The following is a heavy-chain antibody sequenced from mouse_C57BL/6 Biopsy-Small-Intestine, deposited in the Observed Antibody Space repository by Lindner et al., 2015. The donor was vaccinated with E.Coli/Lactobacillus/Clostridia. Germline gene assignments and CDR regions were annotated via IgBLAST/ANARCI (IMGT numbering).Heavy chain of an antibody. CDR3: ARPFYYAMDY. CDR1: GFTFSDYG. J-gene: IGHJ4*01. CDR2: ISSGSSTI. Sequence: VQLQESGGGLVKPGGSLKLSCAASGFTFSDYGMHWVRQAPEKGLEWIAYISSGSSTIYYADTVKGRFTISRDNAKNTLLLQVTSLRSEDTAMYYCARPFYYAMDYWGQGTSVTVSS. V-gene: IGHV5-17*01.